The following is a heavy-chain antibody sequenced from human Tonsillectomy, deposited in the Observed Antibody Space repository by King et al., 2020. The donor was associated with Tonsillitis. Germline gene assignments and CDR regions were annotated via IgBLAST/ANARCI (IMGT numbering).Heavy chain of an antibody. D-gene: IGHD1-26*01. V-gene: IGHV4-39*01. J-gene: IGHJ4*02. CDR1: GGSISSSTYY. CDR2: IYYSGST. Sequence: QLQESGPGLVKPSETLSLTCTVSGGSISSSTYYWGWIRQPPGKGLEWIGSIYYSGSTYYNPSLKSRVTISLDTSKNQFSLKLTSVTAADTAVYYCARYTGTYGLPDYWGQGTLVTVSS. CDR3: ARYTGTYGLPDY.